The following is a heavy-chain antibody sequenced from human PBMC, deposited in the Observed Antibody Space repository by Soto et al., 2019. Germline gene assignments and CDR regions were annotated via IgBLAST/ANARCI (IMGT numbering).Heavy chain of an antibody. J-gene: IGHJ4*02. Sequence: EVQLVESGGGLVQPGGSLRLSCAASGFTFSSYWMSWVRQAPGKGLEWVANIKQDGSEKYYVDSVKGRFTISRDNAKNSLYLQMHSLRAEDTAVYYCAGGGRDYDSSGPRYWGQGTLVTVSS. CDR3: AGGGRDYDSSGPRY. CDR2: IKQDGSEK. CDR1: GFTFSSYW. V-gene: IGHV3-7*02. D-gene: IGHD3-22*01.